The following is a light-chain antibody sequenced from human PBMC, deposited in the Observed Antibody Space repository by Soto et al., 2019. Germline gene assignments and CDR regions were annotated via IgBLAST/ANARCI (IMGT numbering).Light chain of an antibody. CDR2: DVS. V-gene: IGKV3-11*01. J-gene: IGKJ2*01. CDR3: QQRANWPRAT. Sequence: EIVLTQSPATLSLSPGDSATLSCRASQGVNGFLAWYQQKPGQAPSLLIYDVSSRATGIPARFSGSGSGTDFTLTISSLEPEDFAVYYCQQRANWPRATFGQGTKLEIK. CDR1: QGVNGF.